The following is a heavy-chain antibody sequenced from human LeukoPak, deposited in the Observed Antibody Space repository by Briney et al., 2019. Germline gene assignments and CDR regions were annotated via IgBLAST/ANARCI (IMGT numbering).Heavy chain of an antibody. V-gene: IGHV3-66*04. CDR1: GFTVSSND. Sequence: GGSLRLSCAASGFTVSSNDMTWVRQAPGKGLEWVSVTYSGVSAYYADSVKGRFTISRDNSKNTLYLQMNSLRAEDTAVYYCARRQSGSSGWPNSDYWGQGTLVTVSS. J-gene: IGHJ4*02. CDR2: TYSGVSA. D-gene: IGHD6-19*01. CDR3: ARRQSGSSGWPNSDY.